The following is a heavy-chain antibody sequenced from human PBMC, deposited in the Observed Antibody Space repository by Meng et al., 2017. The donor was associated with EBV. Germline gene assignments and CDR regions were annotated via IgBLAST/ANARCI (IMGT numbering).Heavy chain of an antibody. Sequence: QAEPVQLGAAVKNPGDSVKVSCKASRYAFNSFIFHGVRQAPEQRLEWMGWINVGVGYTKNAQKFQGRVTISSDTSATTGYMELSSLRSEDTAVYYCVRGPPVGVPGPGDYWGQGTLVTVSS. CDR2: INVGVGYT. CDR1: RYAFNSFI. J-gene: IGHJ4*02. CDR3: VRGPPVGVPGPGDY. V-gene: IGHV1-3*01. D-gene: IGHD2-21*01.